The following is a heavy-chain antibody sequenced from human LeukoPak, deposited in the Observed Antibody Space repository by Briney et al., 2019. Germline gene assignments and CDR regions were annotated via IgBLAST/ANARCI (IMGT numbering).Heavy chain of an antibody. CDR1: GFIFSFYG. V-gene: IGHV3-30*02. Sequence: GGSLRLSCASSGFIFSFYGMHWARQAPGKGLEWVAFIRSDGSIKYYADSVKGRFTISRDNSKNTLYLQMNSLRAADTAVYYCAKEGDWNDVTLMDVWGKGTTVTISS. CDR3: AKEGDWNDVTLMDV. D-gene: IGHD1-1*01. CDR2: IRSDGSIK. J-gene: IGHJ6*03.